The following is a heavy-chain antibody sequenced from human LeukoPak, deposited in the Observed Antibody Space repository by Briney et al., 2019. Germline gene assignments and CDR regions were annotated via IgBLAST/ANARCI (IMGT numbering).Heavy chain of an antibody. D-gene: IGHD3-16*02. CDR2: INHSGST. CDR1: GGSFSGYY. J-gene: IGHJ4*02. Sequence: SETQSLTCAVYGGSFSGYYWSWIRQPPGKGLEWIGEINHSGSTNYNPSLKSRVTISVDTSKNQFSLKLSSVTAADTAVYYCARRRYDYVWGSYRYQYFDYWGQGTLVTVSS. V-gene: IGHV4-34*01. CDR3: ARRRYDYVWGSYRYQYFDY.